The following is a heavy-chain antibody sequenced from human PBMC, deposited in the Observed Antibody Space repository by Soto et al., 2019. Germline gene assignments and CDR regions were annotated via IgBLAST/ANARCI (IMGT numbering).Heavy chain of an antibody. J-gene: IGHJ6*02. CDR3: ARIKLVEWFFINVDVYGMDV. D-gene: IGHD3-3*01. V-gene: IGHV3-48*02. CDR1: GFSLSDYA. CDR2: ISSDSRTI. Sequence: HPGGSLRLSCVASGFSLSDYAVNWVRQAPGKGLEWVSFISSDSRTIYYADSVEGRFTVSRDNARNSVSLQMDSLRDEDAAVYYCARIKLVEWFFINVDVYGMDVWGQGTPVTVSS.